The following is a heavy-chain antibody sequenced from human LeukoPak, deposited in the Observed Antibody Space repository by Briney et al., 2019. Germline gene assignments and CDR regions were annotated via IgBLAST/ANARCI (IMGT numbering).Heavy chain of an antibody. Sequence: PGGSLRLSCAASGFTFGNYGMHWVRQAPGKGLEWVAVIGRDGSRRYYADSVKGRFTISRDNPKNTLYLQMSRLRAEDTAVYYCATSYSSGWYGTFDIWGQGTMVTVSS. V-gene: IGHV3-33*01. D-gene: IGHD6-19*01. J-gene: IGHJ3*02. CDR3: ATSYSSGWYGTFDI. CDR2: IGRDGSRR. CDR1: GFTFGNYG.